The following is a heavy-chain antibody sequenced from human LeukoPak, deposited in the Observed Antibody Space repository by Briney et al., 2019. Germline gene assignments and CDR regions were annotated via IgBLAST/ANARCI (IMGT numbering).Heavy chain of an antibody. D-gene: IGHD3-22*01. CDR1: GYTFTSYD. CDR3: ARDLYYYDSSPAPVGFDP. J-gene: IGHJ5*02. V-gene: IGHV1-8*01. CDR2: MNPNSGNT. Sequence: GASVKVSCKASGYTFTSYDINWVRQSTGQGLEWMGWMNPNSGNTGYAQKFQGRVTMTRNTSISTAYMELSSLRSEDTAVYYCARDLYYYDSSPAPVGFDPWGQGTLVTVSS.